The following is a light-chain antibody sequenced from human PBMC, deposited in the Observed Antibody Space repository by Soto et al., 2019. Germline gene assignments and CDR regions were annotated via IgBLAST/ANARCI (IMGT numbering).Light chain of an antibody. CDR3: QQRNSWPPTFT. Sequence: EIVMTQSPATLSVSPWEIATLSCRASQSVSSNLAWYQQKPGQAPRLLIDGASNRATGIPARFSGSGSGTDFTLTISSLEPEDFAVYYCQQRNSWPPTFTFGQGTRLEIK. V-gene: IGKV3-11*01. CDR1: QSVSSN. J-gene: IGKJ5*01. CDR2: GAS.